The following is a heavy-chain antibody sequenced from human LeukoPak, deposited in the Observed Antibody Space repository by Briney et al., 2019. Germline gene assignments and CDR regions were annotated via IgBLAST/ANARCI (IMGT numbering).Heavy chain of an antibody. CDR3: ARHIEAAVYYFDH. J-gene: IGHJ4*02. Sequence: ASVKVSCKASGYTFTSYYMHWVRQAPGQGLEWMGWINPNSGGTIYAQKFQGRVTMTRDTSISTAYMELSRLRSDDSAVYYCARHIEAAVYYFDHWGQGALVTVSS. V-gene: IGHV1-2*02. CDR1: GYTFTSYY. CDR2: INPNSGGT. D-gene: IGHD6-13*01.